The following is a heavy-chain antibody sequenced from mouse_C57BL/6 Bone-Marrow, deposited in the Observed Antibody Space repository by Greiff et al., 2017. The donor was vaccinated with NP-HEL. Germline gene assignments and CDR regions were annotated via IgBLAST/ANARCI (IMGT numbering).Heavy chain of an antibody. Sequence: VQLHQSGAELVRPGASVTLSCKASGYTFTDYEMHWVKQTPVHGLEWIGAIDPETGGTAYNQKFKGKATLTVDKSSSTAYMELRSLTSEDSAVYYCTREGAGCYYLFGYWGQGTTLTVTS. CDR1: GYTFTDYE. J-gene: IGHJ2*01. CDR3: TREGAGCYYLFGY. D-gene: IGHD2-3*01. V-gene: IGHV1-15*01. CDR2: IDPETGGT.